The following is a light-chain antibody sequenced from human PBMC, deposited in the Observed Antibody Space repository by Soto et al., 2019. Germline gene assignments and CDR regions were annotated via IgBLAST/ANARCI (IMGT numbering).Light chain of an antibody. CDR2: NVS. J-gene: IGKJ1*01. Sequence: NQVTQSRSTLSASVGDRVPITCRASQSIDSWLAWYQQKPGKAPKLLIYNVSSLKSGVPSRFSGSGSGTEFTLTISSLQPDDFATYYCQQAWTFGQGTKVDIK. CDR3: QQAWT. V-gene: IGKV1-5*01. CDR1: QSIDSW.